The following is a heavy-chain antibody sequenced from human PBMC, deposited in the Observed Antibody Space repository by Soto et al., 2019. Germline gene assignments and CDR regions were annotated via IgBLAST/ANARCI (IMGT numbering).Heavy chain of an antibody. CDR3: ASGGSGYIWFNEY. Sequence: QEQLVQSGAEVKKPGSSVKVSCKASGGLFSSYAISWVRQAPGQGLEWMGGIIPVFGTANYAKKFQGRVTITADESTNTAYMELSSLRSEDTAMYYCASGGSGYIWFNEYWGQGTLVTVSS. J-gene: IGHJ4*02. V-gene: IGHV1-69*01. CDR1: GGLFSSYA. D-gene: IGHD3-22*01. CDR2: IIPVFGTA.